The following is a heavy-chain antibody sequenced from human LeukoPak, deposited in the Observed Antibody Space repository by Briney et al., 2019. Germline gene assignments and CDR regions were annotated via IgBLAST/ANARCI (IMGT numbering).Heavy chain of an antibody. Sequence: PSETLSLTCTVSGGSISSSSYYWGWIRQPPGKGLEWIGSIYYSGSTYYNPSLKSRVTISVDTSKNQFSLKLSSVTAADTAVYYCASYYDFWSGFWFDPWGRGTPVTVSS. CDR3: ASYYDFWSGFWFDP. CDR1: GGSISSSSYY. V-gene: IGHV4-39*01. D-gene: IGHD3-3*01. J-gene: IGHJ5*02. CDR2: IYYSGST.